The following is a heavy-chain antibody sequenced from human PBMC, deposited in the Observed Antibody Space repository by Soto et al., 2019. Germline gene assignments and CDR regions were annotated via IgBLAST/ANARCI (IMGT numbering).Heavy chain of an antibody. D-gene: IGHD6-6*01. Sequence: EVQLLESGGGLVQPGGSLRLSCAASGFTFSSYAMSWVRQAPGKGLEWVSAISGSGGSTYYADSVKGRFTISRDNSKNTLYLQMNSLRAEDTAVYYCAKGGYSSSFPGNWFDPWGQGTLVTVSS. CDR3: AKGGYSSSFPGNWFDP. J-gene: IGHJ5*02. V-gene: IGHV3-23*01. CDR1: GFTFSSYA. CDR2: ISGSGGST.